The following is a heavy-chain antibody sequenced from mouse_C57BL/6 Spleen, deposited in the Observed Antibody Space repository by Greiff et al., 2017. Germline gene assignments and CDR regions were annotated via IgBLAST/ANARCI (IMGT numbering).Heavy chain of an antibody. Sequence: VQLQQSGAELARPGASVKMSCKASGYTFTSSTMHWVKQRPGQGLEWIGYINPSSGYPKYNQKFKDKATLTADKSSSTAYMQLSSLTSEDSAVYYCARSGDDDGAGFAYWGQGTLVTVSA. CDR3: ARSGDDDGAGFAY. V-gene: IGHV1-4*01. D-gene: IGHD2-4*01. J-gene: IGHJ3*01. CDR2: INPSSGYP. CDR1: GYTFTSST.